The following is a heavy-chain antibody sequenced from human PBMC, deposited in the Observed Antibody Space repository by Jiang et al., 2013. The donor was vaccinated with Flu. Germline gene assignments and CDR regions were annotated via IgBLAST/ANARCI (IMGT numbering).Heavy chain of an antibody. V-gene: IGHV4-59*01. CDR1: GGSISSYY. J-gene: IGHJ4*02. CDR2: IYYSGST. Sequence: GSGLVKPSETLSLTCTVSGGSISSYYWSWIRQPPGKGLEWIGYIYYSGSTNYNPSLKSRVTISVDTSKNQFSLKLSSVTAADTAVYYCARSRAHTMEPFDYWGPGNPGHRLL. D-gene: IGHD3-10*01. CDR3: ARSRAHTMEPFDY.